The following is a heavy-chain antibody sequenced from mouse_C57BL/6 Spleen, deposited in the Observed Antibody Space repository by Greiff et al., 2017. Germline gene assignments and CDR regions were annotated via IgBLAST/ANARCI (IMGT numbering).Heavy chain of an antibody. CDR2: IDPSDSET. CDR1: GYTFTSYW. V-gene: IGHV1-52*01. J-gene: IGHJ2*01. D-gene: IGHD2-12*01. CDR3: AREFRLDSRGLDY. Sequence: VQLQQPGAELVRPGSSVKLSCKASGYTFTSYWMHWVKQRPIQGLEWIGNIDPSDSETHYNQKFKDKATLTVDKSSSTAFMQLSSLTSEDSAVYYCAREFRLDSRGLDYWGQGTTLTVSS.